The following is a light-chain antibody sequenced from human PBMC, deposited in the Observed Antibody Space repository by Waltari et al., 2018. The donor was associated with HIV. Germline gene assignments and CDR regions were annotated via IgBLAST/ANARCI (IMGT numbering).Light chain of an antibody. Sequence: QSALTQPPSASGSPGQSVTISCTGTSSDVGGYNYVSWYQQHPGKAPKLMIYEVSKRPSGVPDRVSGSKACNTASLTVSGLQAEDEADYYCNSYAGSNNVVFGGGTKVTVL. CDR1: SSDVGGYNY. CDR3: NSYAGSNNVV. CDR2: EVS. V-gene: IGLV2-8*01. J-gene: IGLJ2*01.